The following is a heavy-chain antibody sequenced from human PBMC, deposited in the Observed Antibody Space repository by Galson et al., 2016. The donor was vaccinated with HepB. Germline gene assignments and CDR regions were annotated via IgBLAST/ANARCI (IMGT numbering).Heavy chain of an antibody. Sequence: SLRLSCAASGFTLRSSWMSWVRQAPGKGLEWVANINQDGSEQYSVDAVKGRFTITRDNGKNSLYRQTSSLRVEDAGVYYCARRLDTQRRIAGWGWGMDVWGQGTTVTVS. CDR1: GFTLRSSW. V-gene: IGHV3-7*01. J-gene: IGHJ6*02. CDR3: ARRLDTQRRIAGWGWGMDV. CDR2: INQDGSEQ. D-gene: IGHD6-19*01.